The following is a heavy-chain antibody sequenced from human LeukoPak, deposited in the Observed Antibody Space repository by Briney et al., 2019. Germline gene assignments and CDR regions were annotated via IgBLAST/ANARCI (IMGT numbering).Heavy chain of an antibody. J-gene: IGHJ6*03. CDR2: INYRGNT. Sequence: SETLSLTRSVPGGSINSRSYSWTWIRQPPGKDLEWIGSINYRGNTYFNPFLKSRVSMSVDTSTNQFSLKLSSVTAADTAVYYCASSGYAFYYMDVWGKGTTVTISS. CDR1: GGSINSRSYS. D-gene: IGHD5-12*01. CDR3: ASSGYAFYYMDV. V-gene: IGHV4-39*07.